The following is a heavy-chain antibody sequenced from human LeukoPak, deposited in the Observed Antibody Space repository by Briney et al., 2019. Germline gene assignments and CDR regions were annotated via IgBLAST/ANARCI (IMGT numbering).Heavy chain of an antibody. Sequence: SETLSLTCAVYGGSFSGYYWSWIRQPAGKGLKWIGRIYTSGSANYNPSLKSRVTMSVDTSKNQFSLKLSSVTAADTAVYYCARETAYYDFWSGRAFDYWGQGTLVTVSS. CDR1: GGSFSGYY. D-gene: IGHD3-3*01. J-gene: IGHJ4*02. V-gene: IGHV4-4*07. CDR3: ARETAYYDFWSGRAFDY. CDR2: IYTSGSA.